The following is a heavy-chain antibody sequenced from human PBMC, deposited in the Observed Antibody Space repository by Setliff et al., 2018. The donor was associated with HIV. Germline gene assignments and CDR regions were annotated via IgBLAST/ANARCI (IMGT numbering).Heavy chain of an antibody. CDR1: GGSISSRDW. V-gene: IGHV4-4*02. D-gene: IGHD5-18*01. Sequence: PSETLSLTCAVSGGSISSRDWWSWVRQPPGKGLEWIGEIYHSGSTNYNPSLKSRVTISVDKSKSQFSLKLTSVTAADTAVYYCARGLSVYSYANVYYYHGMDVWGQGTTVTVSS. CDR2: IYHSGST. J-gene: IGHJ6*02. CDR3: ARGLSVYSYANVYYYHGMDV.